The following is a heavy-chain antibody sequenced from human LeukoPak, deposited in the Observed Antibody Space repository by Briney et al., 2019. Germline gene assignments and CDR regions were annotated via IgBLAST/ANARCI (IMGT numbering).Heavy chain of an antibody. CDR1: GGPISSGGYC. CDR2: IYHSGST. D-gene: IGHD3-10*01. Sequence: PSQTLSLTCTVSGGPISSGGYCWSWIRQPPGKGLEWIGYIYHSGSTYYNPSLKSRVTISVDRSKNQFSLKLSSVTAADTAVYYCARDRGGFDYWGQGTLVTVSS. V-gene: IGHV4-30-2*01. J-gene: IGHJ4*02. CDR3: ARDRGGFDY.